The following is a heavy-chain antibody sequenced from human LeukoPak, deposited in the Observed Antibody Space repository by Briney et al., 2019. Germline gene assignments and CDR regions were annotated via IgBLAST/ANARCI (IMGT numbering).Heavy chain of an antibody. Sequence: GGSLRLSCAASGFTFSSYSMNWVRQAPGKGLEWVSSISSSSSYIYYADSVKGRFTISRDISRNTLYFQMNSLRPEDTAIYFCAKESGYGYPPSWGQGTLVVVSS. J-gene: IGHJ4*02. CDR1: GFTFSSYS. CDR2: ISSSSSYI. CDR3: AKESGYGYPPS. V-gene: IGHV3-21*04. D-gene: IGHD5-18*01.